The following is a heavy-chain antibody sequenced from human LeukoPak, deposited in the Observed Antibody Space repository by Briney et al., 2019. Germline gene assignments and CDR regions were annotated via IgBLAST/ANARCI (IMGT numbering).Heavy chain of an antibody. V-gene: IGHV4-59*01. CDR3: ARGRGDSRGTSFDS. CDR2: IYYPGST. D-gene: IGHD3-22*01. Sequence: PSETRSLAWTVDGDSIGTYYWSWIRQPQGKGLEWNGYIYYPGSTTYDPPLTSRLTISIDTSKSQSSLNLTSLTAAETAVRYCARGRGDSRGTSFDSWGHGTLVTVSS. J-gene: IGHJ4*01. CDR1: GDSIGTYY.